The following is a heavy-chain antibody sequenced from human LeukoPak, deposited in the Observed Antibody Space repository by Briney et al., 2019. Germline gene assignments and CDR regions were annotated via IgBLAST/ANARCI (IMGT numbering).Heavy chain of an antibody. J-gene: IGHJ6*02. CDR1: GFTFDDYV. Sequence: PGGSLRLSCAASGFTFDDYVMRWVRQAPGKGLEWVSGISWNSGSIGYADSVQGRFTISRDNAKNSLYLQMSSLRAEDTSLYYCARYGESPYYYYYYGMDVWGQGTTVTVSS. V-gene: IGHV3-9*01. CDR2: ISWNSGSI. CDR3: ARYGESPYYYYYYGMDV. D-gene: IGHD3-10*01.